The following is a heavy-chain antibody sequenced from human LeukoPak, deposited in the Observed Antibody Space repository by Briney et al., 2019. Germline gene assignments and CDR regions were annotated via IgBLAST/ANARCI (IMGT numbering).Heavy chain of an antibody. Sequence: ASVNVSCKVSGYTLTELSMHWVRQAPGKGLEWMGGFDPEDGETIYAQKFQGRVTMTEDTSTDTAYMELSSLRSEDTAVYYCATGQYQLPHYYYMDVWGKGTTVTVSS. CDR3: ATGQYQLPHYYYMDV. CDR2: FDPEDGET. CDR1: GYTLTELS. D-gene: IGHD2-2*01. J-gene: IGHJ6*03. V-gene: IGHV1-24*01.